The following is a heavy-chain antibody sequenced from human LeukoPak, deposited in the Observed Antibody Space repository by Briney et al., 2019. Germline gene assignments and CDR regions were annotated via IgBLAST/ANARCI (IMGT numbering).Heavy chain of an antibody. Sequence: PSETLSLTCAVSGYSISSGYYWGWIRQPPGKGLEWIGSIYHSGSTYYNPSLKSRVTISVDTSKNQSSLKLSSVTAADTAVYYCARGRYDYVWGSYRHSGFDYWGQGTLVTVSS. CDR1: GYSISSGYY. V-gene: IGHV4-38-2*01. D-gene: IGHD3-16*02. CDR2: IYHSGST. CDR3: ARGRYDYVWGSYRHSGFDY. J-gene: IGHJ4*02.